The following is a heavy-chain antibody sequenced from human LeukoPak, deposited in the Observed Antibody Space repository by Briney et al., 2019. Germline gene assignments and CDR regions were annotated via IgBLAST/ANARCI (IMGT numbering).Heavy chain of an antibody. V-gene: IGHV4-61*02. CDR2: IYTSGST. J-gene: IGHJ4*02. CDR1: GSSISSGDYY. D-gene: IGHD5-24*01. CDR3: ARGGGDGYKP. Sequence: SETLSLTCTVSGSSISSGDYYWSWIRQPAGKGLEWIGRIYTSGSTTYNPSLKSRVTISGDTSENQFSLRLSSVTAADTAVYYCARGGGDGYKPWGQGTLVTVSS.